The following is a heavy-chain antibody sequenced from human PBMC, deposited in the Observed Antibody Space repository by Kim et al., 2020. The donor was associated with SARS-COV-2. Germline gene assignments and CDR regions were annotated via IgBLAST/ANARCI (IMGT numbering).Heavy chain of an antibody. D-gene: IGHD2-8*02. V-gene: IGHV4-59*13. CDR3: ARVGTVGYYYYCMDV. CDR2: IYYSGST. Sequence: SETLSLTCTVSGXSISNYYWSWIRQPPGKGLEWIGYIYYSGSTNYNPSLKSGVTISVDTSKNQFSLKLSSVHVADTAVYYCARVGTVGYYYYCMDVWEQG. CDR1: GXSISNYY. J-gene: IGHJ6*01.